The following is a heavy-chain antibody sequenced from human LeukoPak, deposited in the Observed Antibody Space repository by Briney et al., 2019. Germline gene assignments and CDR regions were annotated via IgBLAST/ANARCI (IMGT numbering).Heavy chain of an antibody. CDR1: GGTFISYA. CDR2: IIPIFGTA. D-gene: IGHD1-1*01. J-gene: IGHJ6*03. Sequence: ASXKVSCKASGGTFISYAISWVRQAPGQGLEWMGGIIPIFGTANYAQKFQVRVTITADESTSTAYMELSSLRSEDTAVYYCARGPTGYNWNDVSLRGYYYYYMDVWGKGTTVTVSS. V-gene: IGHV1-69*13. CDR3: ARGPTGYNWNDVSLRGYYYYYMDV.